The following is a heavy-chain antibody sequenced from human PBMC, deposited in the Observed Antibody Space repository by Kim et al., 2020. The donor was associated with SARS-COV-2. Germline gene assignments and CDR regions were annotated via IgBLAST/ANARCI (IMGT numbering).Heavy chain of an antibody. CDR1: GFTFSSYA. V-gene: IGHV3-23*03. D-gene: IGHD3-10*01. CDR2: IYSGGSST. CDR3: AKAVTPVLLWFGEPLRYYCYGMDV. J-gene: IGHJ6*02. Sequence: GGSLRLSCAASGFTFSSYAMSWVRQAPGKGLEWVSVIYSGGSSTYYADSVKGRFTISRDNSKNTLYLQMNSLRAEDTAVYYCAKAVTPVLLWFGEPLRYYCYGMDVWGQGTTVTVSS.